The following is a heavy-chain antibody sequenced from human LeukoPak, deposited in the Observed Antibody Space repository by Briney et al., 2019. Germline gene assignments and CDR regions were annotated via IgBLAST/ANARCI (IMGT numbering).Heavy chain of an antibody. V-gene: IGHV3-30*02. J-gene: IGHJ4*02. CDR2: IRYDGSNK. Sequence: PGGSLRLSCAASGFTFSSYWMSWVRQAPGKGLEWVAFIRYDGSNKYYADSVKGRFTISRDNSKNTLYLQMNSLRAEDTAVYYCVMGPFQFDYWGQGTLVTVSS. CDR3: VMGPFQFDY. D-gene: IGHD2-8*01. CDR1: GFTFSSYW.